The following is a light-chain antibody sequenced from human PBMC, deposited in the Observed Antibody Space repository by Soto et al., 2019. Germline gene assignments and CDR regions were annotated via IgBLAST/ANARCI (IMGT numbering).Light chain of an antibody. J-gene: IGKJ1*01. Sequence: EIVLTQSPGTLSLSPGERATLSWRASQSLTNNYFAWYQQQPGRALRLLIDGASTRATGIPDRFSGSGSGTEFTLTISRLEPEDFEVYYCQQYNNWLWTFGQGTKVDIK. V-gene: IGKV3-20*01. CDR3: QQYNNWLWT. CDR2: GAS. CDR1: QSLTNNY.